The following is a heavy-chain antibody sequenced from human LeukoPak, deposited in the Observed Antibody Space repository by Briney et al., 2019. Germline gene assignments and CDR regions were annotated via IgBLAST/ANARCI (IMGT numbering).Heavy chain of an antibody. J-gene: IGHJ4*02. Sequence: GGSLRLSCAASGFTFRSYGMTWVRQAPGKGLEWVSAISGSGDSTYYADSVKGRFTISRDNSKNTLYLQMNSLRAEDTAVYYCAAFTYYNILTGYKAGSADYWGQGTLVTVSS. V-gene: IGHV3-23*01. D-gene: IGHD3-9*01. CDR3: AAFTYYNILTGYKAGSADY. CDR1: GFTFRSYG. CDR2: ISGSGDST.